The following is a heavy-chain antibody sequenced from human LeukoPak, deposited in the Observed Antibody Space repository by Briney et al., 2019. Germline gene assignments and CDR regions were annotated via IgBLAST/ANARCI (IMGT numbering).Heavy chain of an antibody. J-gene: IGHJ4*02. CDR2: INHSGST. CDR3: ARRWGSFDWLLYFDY. CDR1: GGSFSGYY. V-gene: IGHV4-34*01. Sequence: SETLSLTCAVYGGSFSGYYWSWIRQPPGKGLEWIGEINHSGSTNYKPSLKSRVTISVDTSKNQFSLKLSSVTAADTAVYYCARRWGSFDWLLYFDYSGQGTLVTVCS. D-gene: IGHD3-9*01.